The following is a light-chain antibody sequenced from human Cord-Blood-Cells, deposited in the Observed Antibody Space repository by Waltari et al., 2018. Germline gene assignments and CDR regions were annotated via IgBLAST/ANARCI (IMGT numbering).Light chain of an antibody. Sequence: ASVKLTCTLSSGHSSYAIAWHQQQPEKGPRYLMKLNSDGSHSKGDGIPDRFSGSSSGAERYLTISSLQSEDEADYYCQTWGTGIHVVFGGGTKLTVL. CDR3: QTWGTGIHVV. CDR2: LNSDGSH. J-gene: IGLJ2*01. V-gene: IGLV4-69*01. CDR1: SGHSSYA.